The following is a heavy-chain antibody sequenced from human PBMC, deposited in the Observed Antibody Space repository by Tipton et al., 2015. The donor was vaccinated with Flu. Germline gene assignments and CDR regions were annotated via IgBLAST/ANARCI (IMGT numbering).Heavy chain of an antibody. CDR3: ARLFRSWSSGPGWFDP. J-gene: IGHJ5*02. V-gene: IGHV4-4*07. Sequence: TLSLTCTVSGGSITTYYWTWIRQPAGKRLEWIGRIYTSGSTNYNPSLKSRVTMSVDMSKNRFSLKLTSVTAADTAVYYCARLFRSWSSGPGWFDPWGQGTLVTVSS. CDR1: GGSITTYY. D-gene: IGHD3-22*01. CDR2: IYTSGST.